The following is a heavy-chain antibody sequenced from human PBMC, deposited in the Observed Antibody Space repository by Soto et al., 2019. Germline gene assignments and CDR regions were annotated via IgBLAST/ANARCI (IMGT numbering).Heavy chain of an antibody. V-gene: IGHV1-2*04. D-gene: IGHD3-3*01. CDR2: INPNSGGT. J-gene: IGHJ6*02. Sequence: ASVKVSCKASGYTFTGYYMHWVRQAPGQGLEWMGWINPNSGGTNYAQKFQGWVTMTRDTSISTAYMELSRLRSDDTAVYYCAREGTISHDFWSGRPSTYGMDVWGQGTTVTVSS. CDR3: AREGTISHDFWSGRPSTYGMDV. CDR1: GYTFTGYY.